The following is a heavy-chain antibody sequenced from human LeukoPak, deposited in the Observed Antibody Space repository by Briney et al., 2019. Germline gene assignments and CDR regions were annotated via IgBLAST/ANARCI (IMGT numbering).Heavy chain of an antibody. CDR2: ISGSGGST. CDR3: AKGSNDYGDSDWFDP. J-gene: IGHJ5*02. Sequence: PGGSLRLSCAASGLTFSSNAMSWVSQAPGEGLEWVSAISGSGGSTYYADSVKGRFTISRDNSKNTLYLQMNSLRAEDTAVYYCAKGSNDYGDSDWFDPWGQGTLVTVSS. CDR1: GLTFSSNA. D-gene: IGHD4-17*01. V-gene: IGHV3-23*01.